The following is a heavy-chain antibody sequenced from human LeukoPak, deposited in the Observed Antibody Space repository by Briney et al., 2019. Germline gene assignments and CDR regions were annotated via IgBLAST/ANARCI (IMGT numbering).Heavy chain of an antibody. D-gene: IGHD3-10*01. CDR3: AKDLISMVRGSPMDV. CDR1: GSTFSNYG. V-gene: IGHV3-30*18. J-gene: IGHJ6*02. Sequence: QRWGSLRLSCAASGSTFSNYGMHWVRQAPGKGLEWVALITYDGYYKHYADYVKGRFTISRDNSRNMYLQMNSLRAEDTAVYYCAKDLISMVRGSPMDVWGQGTTVTVSS. CDR2: ITYDGYYK.